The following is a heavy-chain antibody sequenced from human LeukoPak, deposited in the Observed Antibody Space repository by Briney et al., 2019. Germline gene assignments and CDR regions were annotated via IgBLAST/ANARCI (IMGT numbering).Heavy chain of an antibody. CDR2: ISSSGLSI. V-gene: IGHV3-48*03. Sequence: GYVRLFWEASGVIYGNYEMKWVRHATEKGLEWVSFISSSGLSIYYADSVKGRFTISRDNAKNSLYLQMNSLRAEDTAVYYCAGDNIANGDLDFLEYWGQGTLVTVSS. CDR1: GVIYGNYE. CDR3: AGDNIANGDLDFLEY. D-gene: IGHD4-17*01. J-gene: IGHJ4*02.